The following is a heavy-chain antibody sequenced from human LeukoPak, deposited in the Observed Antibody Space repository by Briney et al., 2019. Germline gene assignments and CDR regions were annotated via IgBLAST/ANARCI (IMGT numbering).Heavy chain of an antibody. CDR1: GFTFSGSA. CDR2: IRSKANSYAT. J-gene: IGHJ4*02. Sequence: GGSLRLSCAASGFTFSGSAMHWVRQASGKGLEWVGRIRSKANSYATAYAASVKGRFTISRDDSKNTAYLQMNSLKTEDTAVYYCARERHKWELPDYWGQGTLVTVSS. D-gene: IGHD1-26*01. CDR3: ARERHKWELPDY. V-gene: IGHV3-73*01.